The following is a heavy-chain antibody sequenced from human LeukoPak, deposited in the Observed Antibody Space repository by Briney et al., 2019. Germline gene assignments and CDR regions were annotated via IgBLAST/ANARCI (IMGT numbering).Heavy chain of an antibody. J-gene: IGHJ6*02. CDR1: GGSISSYY. CDR3: ARQRPLKYCSSTSCYYYYYGMDV. CDR2: IYYSGST. Sequence: PSETLSLTCTVSGGSISSYYWSWIRQPPEKGLEWIGYIYYSGSTNYNPSLKSRVTISVDTSKNQFSLKLSSVTAADTAVYYCARQRPLKYCSSTSCYYYYYGMDVWGRGTTVTVSS. V-gene: IGHV4-59*08. D-gene: IGHD2-2*01.